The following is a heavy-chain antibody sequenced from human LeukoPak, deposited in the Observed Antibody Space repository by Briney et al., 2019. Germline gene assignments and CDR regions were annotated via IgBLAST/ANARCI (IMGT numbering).Heavy chain of an antibody. D-gene: IGHD3-22*01. CDR1: GYTFTGYY. Sequence: ASVKVSCRASGYTFTGYYLHWVRQAPGQGLEWMGWINPYNGDTNYSPKFKGRVTLTRDTSTTTSYMDLSRLTSDDTAVYFCARGSYDSRGYYSDYHFYMELWGKGTTVTVSS. J-gene: IGHJ6*03. V-gene: IGHV1-2*02. CDR2: INPYNGDT. CDR3: ARGSYDSRGYYSDYHFYMEL.